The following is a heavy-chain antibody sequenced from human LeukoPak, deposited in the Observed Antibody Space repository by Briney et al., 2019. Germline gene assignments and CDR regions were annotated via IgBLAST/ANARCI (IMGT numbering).Heavy chain of an antibody. V-gene: IGHV3-53*01. CDR1: GFTVSSNY. J-gene: IGHJ5*02. CDR3: ARDTGTSAS. D-gene: IGHD1-7*01. Sequence: PGGSLRLSCAASGFTVSSNYMAWVRQAPGKGLECVSIIYSGGNTYHADSAKGRFTISRDNSESTLYLQMNSLRVEDTAVYYCARDTGTSASWGQGTLVTVS. CDR2: IYSGGNT.